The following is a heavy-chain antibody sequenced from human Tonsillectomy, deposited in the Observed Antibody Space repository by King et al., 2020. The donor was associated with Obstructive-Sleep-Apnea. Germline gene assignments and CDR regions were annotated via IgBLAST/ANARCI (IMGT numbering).Heavy chain of an antibody. D-gene: IGHD3-10*01. J-gene: IGHJ4*02. CDR1: GGSISSSSYY. CDR3: ARDTYYYGSGSYSLDY. CDR2: IYYSGST. Sequence: QLQESGPGLVKPSETLSLTCTVSGGSISSSSYYWGWIRQPPGKGLEWIGSIYYSGSTYYNPSLKSRVTISVDTSKNQFSLKLSSVTAAATAVYYCARDTYYYGSGSYSLDYWGQGTLVTVSS. V-gene: IGHV4-39*07.